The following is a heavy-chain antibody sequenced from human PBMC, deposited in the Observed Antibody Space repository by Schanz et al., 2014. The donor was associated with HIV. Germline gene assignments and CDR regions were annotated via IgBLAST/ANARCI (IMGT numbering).Heavy chain of an antibody. V-gene: IGHV3-30-3*01. CDR1: GFTFSTND. CDR2: ISHDGTNK. J-gene: IGHJ4*02. D-gene: IGHD3-22*01. CDR3: VKGERIGYRIEVTGPTFDY. Sequence: QVQLVESGGGVVQPGRSLRLSCAASGFTFSTNDMHWVRQVPGKALEWVAVISHDGTNKFYAGSVKDRFTISRDNAKNTLYVQIRSLRNEDTAVYYCVKGERIGYRIEVTGPTFDYWGQGTLVTVSS.